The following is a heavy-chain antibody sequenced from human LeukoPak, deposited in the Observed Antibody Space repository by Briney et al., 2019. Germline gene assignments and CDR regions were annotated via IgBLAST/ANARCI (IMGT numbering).Heavy chain of an antibody. Sequence: ASVKVSCKASGYTFTSYYMHWVRQAPGQGLEWMGIINPSGGSTSYAQKFQGRVTMTRDTSTSTVYMELRSLRSDDTAVYYCARAAPGYSSSWSFDYWGQGTLVTVSS. J-gene: IGHJ4*02. CDR1: GYTFTSYY. CDR2: INPSGGST. V-gene: IGHV1-46*01. D-gene: IGHD6-13*01. CDR3: ARAAPGYSSSWSFDY.